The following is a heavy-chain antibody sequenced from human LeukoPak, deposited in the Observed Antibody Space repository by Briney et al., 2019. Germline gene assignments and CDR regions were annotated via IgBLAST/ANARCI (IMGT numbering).Heavy chain of an antibody. CDR2: FDPEDGET. J-gene: IGHJ5*02. D-gene: IGHD4-17*01. Sequence: ASVKVSCKVSGYTLTELSMHGVRQAPGKGLEWVGGFDPEDGETIYAQKFQGRVTMTRNTSISTAYIELSSLRSEDTAVYYCARLSSHYGDYKVDPWGQGTLVTVSS. CDR1: GYTLTELS. CDR3: ARLSSHYGDYKVDP. V-gene: IGHV1-24*01.